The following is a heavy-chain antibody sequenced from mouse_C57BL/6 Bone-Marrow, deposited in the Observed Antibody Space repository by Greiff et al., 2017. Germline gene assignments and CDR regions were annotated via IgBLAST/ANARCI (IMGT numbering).Heavy chain of an antibody. CDR3: ARHDLYAMDY. J-gene: IGHJ4*01. CDR2: ISSGGSYT. CDR1: GFTFSSYG. Sequence: EVKLEESGGDLVKPGGSLKLSCAASGFTFSSYGMSWVRQTPDKRLEWVATISSGGSYTYYPDSVKGRFTISRDNAKNTLYLQMSSLKSEDTAMYYCARHDLYAMDYWGQGTSVTVSS. V-gene: IGHV5-6*02.